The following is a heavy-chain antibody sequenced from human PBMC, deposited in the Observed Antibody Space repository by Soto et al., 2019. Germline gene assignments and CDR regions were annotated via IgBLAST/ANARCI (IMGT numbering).Heavy chain of an antibody. D-gene: IGHD2-21*02. CDR1: GFTFTNSA. Sequence: QVQVVKSGPEVRNPGTSVRVSCKTSGFTFTNSALKLVRQTRGQRLEWLVWIGVDHGNTNYLQTLQGRIAITRDTSTGTAYMELSSLRSEDTAVYYCAAEVYSGGDCCHFDYWGQGTLITVST. J-gene: IGHJ4*02. CDR2: IGVDHGNT. CDR3: AAEVYSGGDCCHFDY. V-gene: IGHV1-58*01.